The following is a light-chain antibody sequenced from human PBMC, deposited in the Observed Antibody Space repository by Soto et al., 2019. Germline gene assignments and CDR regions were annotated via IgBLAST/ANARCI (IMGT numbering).Light chain of an antibody. CDR3: SLYYNDRQC. Sequence: QAVVTQEPSLPVSPGGTVSLPYGSSAGAVTSGHYPYWFQQKPGQAPRKLIYDTNIKHSWTPARFSGSLLGDKAALTLSGAQPEDEAEYYCSLYYNDRQCFGSGTKVTVL. V-gene: IGLV7-46*01. CDR1: AGAVTSGHY. J-gene: IGLJ1*01. CDR2: DTN.